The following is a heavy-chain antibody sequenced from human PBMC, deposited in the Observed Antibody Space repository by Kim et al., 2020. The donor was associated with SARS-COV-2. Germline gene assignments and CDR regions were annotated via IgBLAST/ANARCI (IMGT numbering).Heavy chain of an antibody. V-gene: IGHV1-69*13. CDR2: IIPIFGTA. CDR3: ATLGTYYYDSSGYYQFDY. CDR1: GGTFSSYA. D-gene: IGHD3-22*01. Sequence: SVKVSCKASGGTFSSYAISWVRQAPGQGLEWMGGIIPIFGTANYAQKFQGRVTITADESTSTAYMELSSLRSEDTAVYYCATLGTYYYDSSGYYQFDYWGQGTLVTVSS. J-gene: IGHJ4*02.